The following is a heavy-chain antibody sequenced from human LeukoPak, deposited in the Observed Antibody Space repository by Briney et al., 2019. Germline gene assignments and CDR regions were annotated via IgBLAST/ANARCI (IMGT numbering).Heavy chain of an antibody. Sequence: GGSLRLSCEASGFTFSAYALSWVRQAPGKGLEWVSCISGSEDRTAYADSVKGRFTISRDNAKNSLYLQMNSLRAEDTALYYCARDGTGYSSSWYEIDYWGQGTLVTVSS. J-gene: IGHJ4*02. CDR2: ISGSEDRT. V-gene: IGHV3-20*04. D-gene: IGHD6-13*01. CDR1: GFTFSAYA. CDR3: ARDGTGYSSSWYEIDY.